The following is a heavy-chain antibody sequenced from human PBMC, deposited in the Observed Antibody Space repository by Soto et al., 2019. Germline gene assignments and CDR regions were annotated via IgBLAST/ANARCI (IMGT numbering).Heavy chain of an antibody. D-gene: IGHD5-12*01. CDR2: VYQSGRT. J-gene: IGHJ4*02. CDR1: GAYVSSAGYS. V-gene: IGHV4-30-4*07. CDR3: ARGKYLVAAIDYQHH. Sequence: SETLSLTCSVSGAYVSSAGYSWSWIRQPPGKGLEWIGYVYQSGRTYGSVTTSYNPSLKSRVTISVDRSTNQFSLKLISVTAAETLVYLRARGKYLVAAIDYQHHWGQGSLVTVSS.